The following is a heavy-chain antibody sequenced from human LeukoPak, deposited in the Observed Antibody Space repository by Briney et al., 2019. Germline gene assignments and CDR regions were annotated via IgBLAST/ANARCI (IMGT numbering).Heavy chain of an antibody. CDR2: IYTSGST. CDR1: GGSISSGFYY. D-gene: IGHD1-14*01. CDR3: ARRKDGHDY. J-gene: IGHJ4*02. V-gene: IGHV4-61*02. Sequence: SETLSLTCTVSGGSISSGFYYWSWIRQPAGKGLEWIGRIYTSGSTNYNPSLKSRVTISLDTSKNQFSLKLSSVTAADTAVYYCARRKDGHDYCGQGTLVTVSS.